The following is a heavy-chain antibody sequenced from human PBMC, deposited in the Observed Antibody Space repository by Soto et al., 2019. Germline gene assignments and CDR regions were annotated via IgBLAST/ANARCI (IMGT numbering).Heavy chain of an antibody. Sequence: QVQLVESGGGVVQPGRSLRLSCAASGFTFSSYGMHWVRQAPGKGLEWVAVISYDGSNKYYADSVKGRFTISRDNSKNRLYLQMNSLRAEDTAVYYCAKGNAALEWLSYYFDYWGQGTLVTVSS. D-gene: IGHD3-3*01. V-gene: IGHV3-30*18. CDR1: GFTFSSYG. J-gene: IGHJ4*02. CDR2: ISYDGSNK. CDR3: AKGNAALEWLSYYFDY.